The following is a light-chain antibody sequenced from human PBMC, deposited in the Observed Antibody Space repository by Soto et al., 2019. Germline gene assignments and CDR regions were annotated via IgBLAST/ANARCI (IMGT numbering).Light chain of an antibody. J-gene: IGKJ4*01. Sequence: EIVLTQSPGTLSLSPGERATLSCRASQSASSSSLAWYQQKPGQAPRLLIYDASSRATGIPDRFSGSGSGTDFTLTISRLEPEDFAVYYCQQYGSSPLTFGGGTKVDIK. CDR1: QSASSSS. CDR2: DAS. V-gene: IGKV3-20*01. CDR3: QQYGSSPLT.